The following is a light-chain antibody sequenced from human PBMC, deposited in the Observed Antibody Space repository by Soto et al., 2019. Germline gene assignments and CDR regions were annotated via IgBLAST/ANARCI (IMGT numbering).Light chain of an antibody. V-gene: IGLV1-44*01. CDR3: AEWDDSLNGVV. CDR2: SNN. CDR1: SSNIGSNT. J-gene: IGLJ2*01. Sequence: QSVLTQPPSASGTPGQRVTISCSGSSSNIGSNTVNWYQQLPGTAPKLLIYSNNQRPSGVPDRFSGSKSGTSASLAISGLQSEDESDYYCAEWDDSLNGVVFGGGTKVTAL.